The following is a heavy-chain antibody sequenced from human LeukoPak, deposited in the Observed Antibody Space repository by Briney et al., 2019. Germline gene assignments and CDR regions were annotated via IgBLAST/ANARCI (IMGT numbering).Heavy chain of an antibody. J-gene: IGHJ4*02. V-gene: IGHV4-38-2*02. Sequence: PSETLSLTCTVSGYSISSGYYWGWIRQPPGKGLEWIGSIYHSGSTYYNPSLKSRVTISVDTSKNQFSLKLSSVTAADTAVYYCARETGYDFWSGPLDYWGQGTLVTVSS. CDR2: IYHSGST. CDR1: GYSISSGYY. CDR3: ARETGYDFWSGPLDY. D-gene: IGHD3-3*01.